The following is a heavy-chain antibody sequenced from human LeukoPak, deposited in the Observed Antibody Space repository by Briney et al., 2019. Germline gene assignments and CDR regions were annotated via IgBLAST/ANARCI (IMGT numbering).Heavy chain of an antibody. V-gene: IGHV3-30*01. D-gene: IGHD1-7*01. CDR3: ARDLNWNYVYGGY. CDR2: ISYDGSNE. CDR1: GFTFSSYT. Sequence: PGRSLRLSCAASGFTFSSYTMHWVRQAPGKGLEWVAVISYDGSNEYYADSVKGRFTISRDNSKNTLYLQMNSLRAEDTAVYYCARDLNWNYVYGGYWGQGTLVTVSS. J-gene: IGHJ4*02.